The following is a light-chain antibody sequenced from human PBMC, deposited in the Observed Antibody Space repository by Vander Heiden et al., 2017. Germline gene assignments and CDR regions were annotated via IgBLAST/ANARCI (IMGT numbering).Light chain of an antibody. CDR3: QQYGSSPFT. V-gene: IGKV3-20*01. CDR1: QSGSSSY. J-gene: IGKJ3*01. Sequence: VFTLSQGTLSLSAGERASITWRARQSGSSSYLAWYQQKPGKAPRLLIYGASSRATGIPDRFSGSGSGTDFTLTISRLEPEDFAVYYCQQYGSSPFTFGPGTKVDIK. CDR2: GAS.